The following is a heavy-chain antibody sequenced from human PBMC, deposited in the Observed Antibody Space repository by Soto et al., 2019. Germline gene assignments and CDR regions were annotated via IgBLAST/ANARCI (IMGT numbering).Heavy chain of an antibody. CDR2: IIPIFGTA. Sequence: SVKVSCKASVGTFSSYAISWVRQAPGQGLEWMGGIIPIFGTANYAQKFQGRVTITADDSTSTAYMELSSLRSEDTAVYYCARVPIVGANYNYYGMDVWGQGTTVTVSS. CDR3: ARVPIVGANYNYYGMDV. D-gene: IGHD1-26*01. J-gene: IGHJ6*02. CDR1: VGTFSSYA. V-gene: IGHV1-69*13.